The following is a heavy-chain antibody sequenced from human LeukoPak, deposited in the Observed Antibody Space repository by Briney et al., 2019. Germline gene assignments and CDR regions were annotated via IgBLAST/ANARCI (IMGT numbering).Heavy chain of an antibody. V-gene: IGHV1-46*01. CDR1: GYTFTSYY. CDR3: ARDPIYCSGGSCYSHYMDV. D-gene: IGHD2-15*01. J-gene: IGHJ6*03. Sequence: GASVKVSCKASGYTFTSYYMHWVRQAPGQGLEWIGIINPSGGSTSYAQKFQGRVTMTRDTSTSTVYMELSSLRSEDTAVYYCARDPIYCSGGSCYSHYMDVWGKGTTVTVSS. CDR2: INPSGGST.